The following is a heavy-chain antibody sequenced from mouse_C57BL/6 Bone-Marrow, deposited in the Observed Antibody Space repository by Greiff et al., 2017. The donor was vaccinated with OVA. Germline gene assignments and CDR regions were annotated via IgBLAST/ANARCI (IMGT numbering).Heavy chain of an antibody. CDR3: ARREGPPDY. CDR2: IYPGSGST. Sequence: QVQLQQSGAELVKPGASVKMSCKASGYTFTSYWITWVKQRPGQGLEWIGDIYPGSGSTNYHEKFKSKATLTVDTSSSTAYMQLSSLTSEDSAVYNCARREGPPDYWGQGTTLTVSS. CDR1: GYTFTSYW. J-gene: IGHJ2*01. V-gene: IGHV1-55*01.